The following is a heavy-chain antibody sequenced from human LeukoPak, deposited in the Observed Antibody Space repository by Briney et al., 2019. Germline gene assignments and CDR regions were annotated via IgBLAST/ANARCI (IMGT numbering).Heavy chain of an antibody. CDR3: ARDDGSGSYLDY. CDR1: GGSISSGGYY. V-gene: IGHV4-31*03. CDR2: IYYSGST. Sequence: PSETLSLTCTVSGGSISSGGYYWSWIRQHPGKGVEGIGYIYYSGSTYYNPSLKRRVTISVDTSKNQFSLKLSSATAADTAVYYCARDDGSGSYLDYWGQGTLVTVSS. J-gene: IGHJ4*02. D-gene: IGHD3-10*01.